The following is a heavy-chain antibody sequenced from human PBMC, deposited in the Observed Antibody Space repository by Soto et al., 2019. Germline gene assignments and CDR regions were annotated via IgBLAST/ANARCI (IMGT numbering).Heavy chain of an antibody. V-gene: IGHV4-59*01. CDR3: ATSGTYYRGGHFDY. J-gene: IGHJ4*02. CDR2: VYNSGST. Sequence: SETLSLTCTVAGGTSSSYYCRWILQPPGKGLEWIGYVYNSGSTNYNPSLQSRVTISVDTSKNQFSLKLSSVTAADTAVYYCATSGTYYRGGHFDYWGQGTQVTVSS. D-gene: IGHD1-26*01. CDR1: GGTSSSYY.